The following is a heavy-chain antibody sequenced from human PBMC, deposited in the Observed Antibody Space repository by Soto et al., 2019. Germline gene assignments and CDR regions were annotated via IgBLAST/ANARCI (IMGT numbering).Heavy chain of an antibody. Sequence: QVQLVQSGAEVKKPGSSVKVSCKASGGTFSSYTISWVRQAPGQGLEWMGRIIPILGIANYAQKFQGRVTITADKSTSTAYMELSSLRSEDTAVYYCARLTTVTVPDDYWGQGTLVTVSS. J-gene: IGHJ4*02. CDR3: ARLTTVTVPDDY. V-gene: IGHV1-69*02. CDR1: GGTFSSYT. D-gene: IGHD4-17*01. CDR2: IIPILGIA.